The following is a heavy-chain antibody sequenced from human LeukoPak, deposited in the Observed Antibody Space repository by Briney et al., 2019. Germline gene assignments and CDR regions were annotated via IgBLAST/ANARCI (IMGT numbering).Heavy chain of an antibody. J-gene: IGHJ4*02. V-gene: IGHV1-24*01. D-gene: IGHD6-19*01. CDR1: GYTLTELS. CDR3: QVVRGHSGWGPSFDY. CDR2: FDPEDGET. Sequence: GASVKVSCKVSGYTLTELSMHWVRQAPGKGLEWMGGFDPEDGETIYAQKFQGRVTMTEDTSTDTAYMELSSLRSEDTAVYYCQVVRGHSGWGPSFDYWGQGTLVTVSS.